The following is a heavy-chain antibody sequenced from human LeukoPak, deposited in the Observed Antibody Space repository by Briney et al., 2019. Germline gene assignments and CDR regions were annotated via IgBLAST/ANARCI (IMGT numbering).Heavy chain of an antibody. D-gene: IGHD1-26*01. J-gene: IGHJ6*01. V-gene: IGHV3-23*01. CDR1: GFTFCTYA. CDR3: AKMKGHPLPKYYMDV. Sequence: PGVSLRLSCAASGFTFCTYAMRWVRQAPGQGLEWVLSINGDGGNTYYAESVRGLFTVSRDNSKNTLYLEMNSLRAEDTAIYYCAKMKGHPLPKYYMDVWGQGTTVTVSS. CDR2: INGDGGNT.